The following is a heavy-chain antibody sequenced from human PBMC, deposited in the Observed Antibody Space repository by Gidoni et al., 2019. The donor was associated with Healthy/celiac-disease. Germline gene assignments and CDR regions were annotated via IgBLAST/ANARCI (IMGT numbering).Heavy chain of an antibody. D-gene: IGHD3-22*01. CDR3: AKDHITMIVVVITPSGMDV. J-gene: IGHJ6*02. CDR1: GFTFSSYA. Sequence: EVQLLESGGGLVQTGGSLRLSCAASGFTFSSYALSWVRQAPGKGLEWVSAISGSGGSTYYADSVKGRFTISRDNSKNTLYLQMNSLRAEDTAVYYCAKDHITMIVVVITPSGMDVWGQGTTVTVSS. V-gene: IGHV3-23*01. CDR2: ISGSGGST.